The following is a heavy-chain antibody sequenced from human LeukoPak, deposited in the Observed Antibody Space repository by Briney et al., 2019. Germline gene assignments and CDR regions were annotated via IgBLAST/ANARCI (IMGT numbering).Heavy chain of an antibody. J-gene: IGHJ4*02. CDR3: ATDISTHYFGS. CDR1: GISFRSYG. Sequence: GGSLRLSCAASGISFRSYGMHWVRQAPGKGLEWVTLIWYDASNKYYAESVKGRFTISRDNSRNTVFLQMNSLRAEDTAIYYCATDISTHYFGSWGQGTLVTVSS. CDR2: IWYDASNK. V-gene: IGHV3-33*01. D-gene: IGHD3-9*01.